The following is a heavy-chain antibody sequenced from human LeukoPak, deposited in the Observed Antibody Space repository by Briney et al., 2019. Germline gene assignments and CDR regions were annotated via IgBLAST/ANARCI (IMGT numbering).Heavy chain of an antibody. Sequence: GGSLRLSCAASGFTFSTYEMNWVRQAPGKGLEWVSYISSSSITIYYADSVKGRFTISRDNAKNSLYLQMNSLRAEDTAVYYCARVSRVGYNPSGMDVWGQGTTVTVSS. CDR3: ARVSRVGYNPSGMDV. CDR2: ISSSSITI. J-gene: IGHJ6*02. V-gene: IGHV3-48*03. D-gene: IGHD5-24*01. CDR1: GFTFSTYE.